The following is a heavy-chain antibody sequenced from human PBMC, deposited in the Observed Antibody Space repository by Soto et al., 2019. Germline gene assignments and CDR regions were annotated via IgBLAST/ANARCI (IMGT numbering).Heavy chain of an antibody. J-gene: IGHJ4*02. V-gene: IGHV3-33*01. D-gene: IGHD6-19*01. Sequence: GGSLRLSCAASGFTFSSYGMHWVRQAPGKGLEWVAVIWYDGSNKYYADSVKGRFTISRDNSKNTLYLQMNSLRAEDTAVYYCARESSGWYYYFDYWGQGTLVTVS. CDR3: ARESSGWYYYFDY. CDR2: IWYDGSNK. CDR1: GFTFSSYG.